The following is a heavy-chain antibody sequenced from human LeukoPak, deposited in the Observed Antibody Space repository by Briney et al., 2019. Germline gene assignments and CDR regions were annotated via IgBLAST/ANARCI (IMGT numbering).Heavy chain of an antibody. CDR1: GGSITTSNHY. Sequence: SETLSLTCTVAGGSITTSNHYWSWIRQSPRKGVEWLGVIHYSGSIYYTQSLKSRLSISVDTSTNQFSLMLTSVTAAATDLYLCEREGITMVRGVTNFNGFGRWGQGTMVTVSS. CDR2: IHYSGSI. CDR3: EREGITMVRGVTNFNGFGR. D-gene: IGHD3-10*01. J-gene: IGHJ5*02. V-gene: IGHV4-39*02.